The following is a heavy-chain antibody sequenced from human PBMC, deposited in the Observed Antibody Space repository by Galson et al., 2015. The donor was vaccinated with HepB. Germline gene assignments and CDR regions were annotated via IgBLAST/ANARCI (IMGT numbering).Heavy chain of an antibody. D-gene: IGHD2-2*01. CDR3: ATPFAGKVPYFDY. CDR2: LSYDGSNK. Sequence: SLRLSCAASGFTFSSYGMHWVRQAPGKGLEWVAVLSYDGSNKYYADSVKGRFTISRDNSKNTLYLQMNSLRAEDTAVYYCATPFAGKVPYFDYWGQGTLVTASS. V-gene: IGHV3-30*03. CDR1: GFTFSSYG. J-gene: IGHJ4*02.